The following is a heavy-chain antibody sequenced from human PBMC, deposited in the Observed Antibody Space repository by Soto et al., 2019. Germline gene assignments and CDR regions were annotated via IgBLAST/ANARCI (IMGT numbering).Heavy chain of an antibody. CDR3: VSAGDIVNSSPGFDH. V-gene: IGHV3-21*01. Sequence: GGSLRLSCAASGFTFSTHNMNWVRQAPGKGLQWVSSITSSSDYIYYADAVRGRFTISRDNTKNSLYLQMDSLRVEDTAIYYCVSAGDIVNSSPGFDHWGQGTLVTVSS. D-gene: IGHD3-16*02. J-gene: IGHJ4*02. CDR2: ITSSSDYI. CDR1: GFTFSTHN.